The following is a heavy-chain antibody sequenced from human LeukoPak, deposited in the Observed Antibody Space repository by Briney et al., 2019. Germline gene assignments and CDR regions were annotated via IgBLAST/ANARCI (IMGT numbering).Heavy chain of an antibody. Sequence: GGSLRLSCAASGFSFRSYGMYWVRQAPGKGLEWVASISYEGSNKYYADSVKGRFTISRDNSKNTLYLQMNSLRAEDTAVYYCARDYVDTAIAYYFDYWGQGTLVTVSS. CDR3: ARDYVDTAIAYYFDY. D-gene: IGHD5-18*01. CDR1: GFSFRSYG. CDR2: ISYEGSNK. V-gene: IGHV3-30*03. J-gene: IGHJ4*02.